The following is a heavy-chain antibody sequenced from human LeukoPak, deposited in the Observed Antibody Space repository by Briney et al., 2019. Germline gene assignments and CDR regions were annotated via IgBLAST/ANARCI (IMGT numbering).Heavy chain of an antibody. CDR2: ISYDGSNK. CDR1: GFTFSSYA. D-gene: IGHD3-22*01. CDR3: ARESSGYYLDY. V-gene: IGHV3-30-3*01. Sequence: PGGSLRLSCAASGFTFSSYAMHWVRQAPGKGLEWVAVISYDGSNKYYADSVKGRFTISRDNSKNTLYLQMSSLRAEDTAVYYCARESSGYYLDYWGQGTLVTVSS. J-gene: IGHJ4*02.